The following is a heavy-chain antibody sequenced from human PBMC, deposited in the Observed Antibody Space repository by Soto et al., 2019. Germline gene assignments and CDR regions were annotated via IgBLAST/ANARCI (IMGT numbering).Heavy chain of an antibody. CDR1: GFTFNNYG. CDR2: ISYDGNKK. D-gene: IGHD2-2*01. Sequence: QVQLVESGGGVVQPGRSLRLSCAASGFTFNNYGIHWVRQAPGKGLEGVSVISYDGNKKYYADSVKGRFTISRDNSKNTLFLPINSLRLEDTAVYFCAKDSTRDYYYYIDVWGKGTTVTVSS. V-gene: IGHV3-30*18. J-gene: IGHJ6*03. CDR3: AKDSTRDYYYYIDV.